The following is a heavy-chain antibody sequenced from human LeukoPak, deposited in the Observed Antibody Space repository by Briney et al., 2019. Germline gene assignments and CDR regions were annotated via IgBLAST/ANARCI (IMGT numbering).Heavy chain of an antibody. CDR3: ARAGKVTIFPYYYYMDV. CDR2: INPIFGTA. CDR1: GGTFSSFA. J-gene: IGHJ6*03. D-gene: IGHD3-3*01. V-gene: IGHV1-69*05. Sequence: GSSVTVSCKASGGTFSSFAISWVRQAPGQGLEWMGGINPIFGTANYAQKFQGRVTITTDESTSTAYMELSSLRSEDTAVYYCARAGKVTIFPYYYYMDVWGKGTTVTVSS.